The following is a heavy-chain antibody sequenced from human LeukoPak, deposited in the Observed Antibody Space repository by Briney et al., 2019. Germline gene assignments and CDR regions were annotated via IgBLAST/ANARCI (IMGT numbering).Heavy chain of an antibody. CDR2: IIPIFGTA. CDR3: ARDLTRGYYDSSGSSPAGY. D-gene: IGHD3-22*01. Sequence: SVKVSCKASGGTFSSYAISWVRQAPRQGLEWMGGIIPIFGTANYAQKFQGRVTITADESTSTAYMELSSLRSEDTAVYYCARDLTRGYYDSSGSSPAGYWGQGTLVTVSS. V-gene: IGHV1-69*13. J-gene: IGHJ4*02. CDR1: GGTFSSYA.